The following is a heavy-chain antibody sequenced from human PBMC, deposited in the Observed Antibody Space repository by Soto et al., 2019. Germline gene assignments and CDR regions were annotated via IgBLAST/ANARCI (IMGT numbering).Heavy chain of an antibody. V-gene: IGHV6-1*01. CDR1: GDSVSSNNAA. Sequence: QVQLQQSGPGLVKPSQTLSLTCGISGDSVSSNNAAWNWIRQSPSRGLEWLGRTYYRSKWYNDYAVSVKSRITINPATSKNQFPLQLTPVTPEDTAVYYCASHKRAHWYFDLWGRGTLVTVSS. J-gene: IGHJ2*01. CDR2: TYYRSKWYN. CDR3: ASHKRAHWYFDL.